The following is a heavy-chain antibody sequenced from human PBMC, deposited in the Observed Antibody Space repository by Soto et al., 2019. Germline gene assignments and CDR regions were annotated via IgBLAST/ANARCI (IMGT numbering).Heavy chain of an antibody. V-gene: IGHV3-23*01. D-gene: IGHD3-10*01. J-gene: IGHJ6*02. CDR1: GFTFSNYA. CDR2: ISGSGRNT. CDR3: AKDLNGSGSFTSYYHYGMDV. Sequence: EVQMLEPGGGLVHPGGSLRLSCAASGFTFSNYAMNWVRQAPGKGLEWVSSISGSGRNTYYADSVKGRLTISRDSSKNTLYRQMNSLRVDDTGVYYCAKDLNGSGSFTSYYHYGMDVWGQGTAVTVSS.